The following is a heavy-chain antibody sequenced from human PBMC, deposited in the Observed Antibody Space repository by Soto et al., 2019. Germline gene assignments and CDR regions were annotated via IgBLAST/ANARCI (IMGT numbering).Heavy chain of an antibody. CDR1: GGSFNNFP. Sequence: QVQLVQSGAEVKKAGSSVMVSCKASGGSFNNFPINWVRQAPGQGLEWRGGIFPDFGTATYAQKFQGRVTITADRSTRTAYRDLSSLTSEDTAVYYCARAPDYGGNSGLDLVGYWGQGTPVTVAS. D-gene: IGHD4-17*01. CDR2: IFPDFGTA. V-gene: IGHV1-69*06. J-gene: IGHJ4*02. CDR3: ARAPDYGGNSGLDLVGY.